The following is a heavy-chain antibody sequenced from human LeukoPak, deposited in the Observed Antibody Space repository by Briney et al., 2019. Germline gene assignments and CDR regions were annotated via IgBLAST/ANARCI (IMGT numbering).Heavy chain of an antibody. J-gene: IGHJ4*02. Sequence: GGSLRLSCAASGFPFPTFDISWVRQAPGKGLEWVSSISAGSDSTDYADYVKGRFTISRDNSKNTLYLQMNSLRAEDTALYYCANVYSPDCWGQGTLVTVSS. V-gene: IGHV3-23*01. CDR1: GFPFPTFD. D-gene: IGHD2-15*01. CDR2: ISAGSDST. CDR3: ANVYSPDC.